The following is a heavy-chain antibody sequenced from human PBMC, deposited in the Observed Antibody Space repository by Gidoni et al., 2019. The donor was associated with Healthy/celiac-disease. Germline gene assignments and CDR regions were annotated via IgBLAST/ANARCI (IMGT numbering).Heavy chain of an antibody. V-gene: IGHV3-20*04. D-gene: IGHD3-3*02. CDR1: GFPFDDYG. CDR3: ARDAFSSIGYYFDY. CDR2: INWKCCST. J-gene: IGHJ4*02. Sequence: EVQLVESGGGVVRPGGSLRLSCAASGFPFDDYGMSWVRQDPGQGLECVSGINWKCCSTGYSDSVKGRFTISRDNAKNSLYLQMNSLRAEDTALYYCARDAFSSIGYYFDYWGQGTLVTVSS.